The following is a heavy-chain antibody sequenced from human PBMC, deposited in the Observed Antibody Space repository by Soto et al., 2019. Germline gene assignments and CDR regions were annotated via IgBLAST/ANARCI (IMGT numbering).Heavy chain of an antibody. CDR2: IYYSGST. J-gene: IGHJ6*02. V-gene: IGHV4-39*01. CDR3: YADPNAVMDV. Sequence: SETLSLTCTVSGGSISSRSYYWGWIRQPPGKGLEWIASIYYSGSTYYNPSLKSRVTVSVDTSKNQFSLKLSSVTAADTAVYYCYADPNAVMDVWGQGTTVTVSS. CDR1: GGSISSRSYY.